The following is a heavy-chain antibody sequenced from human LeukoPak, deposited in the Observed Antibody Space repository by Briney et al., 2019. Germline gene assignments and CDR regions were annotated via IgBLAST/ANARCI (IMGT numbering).Heavy chain of an antibody. D-gene: IGHD2-21*02. CDR1: GSSISSHY. J-gene: IGHJ5*01. V-gene: IGHV4-4*07. CDR3: VRVMTWCTDTDCYGDWFDS. Sequence: SETLSLTCAVSGSSISSHYWSWVRQPAGKRLGWIGRLYGNGNTKYNPSLKSRVIMSVDTSKNQFSLTLTSVTAADTAVYYCVRVMTWCTDTDCYGDWFDSWGQGALVTVSS. CDR2: LYGNGNT.